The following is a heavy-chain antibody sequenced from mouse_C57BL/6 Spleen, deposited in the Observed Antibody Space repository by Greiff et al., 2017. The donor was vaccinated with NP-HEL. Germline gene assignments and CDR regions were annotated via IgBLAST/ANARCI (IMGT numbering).Heavy chain of an antibody. CDR2: IYPGDGDT. D-gene: IGHD1-1*01. J-gene: IGHJ2*01. Sequence: VKLVESGAELVKPGASVKISCKASGYAFSSYWMNWVKQRPGKGLEWIGQIYPGDGDTNYNGKFKGKATLTADKSSSTAYMQLSSLTSEDSAVYFCARSVYYYGSSDYWGQGTTLTVSS. CDR3: ARSVYYYGSSDY. V-gene: IGHV1-80*01. CDR1: GYAFSSYW.